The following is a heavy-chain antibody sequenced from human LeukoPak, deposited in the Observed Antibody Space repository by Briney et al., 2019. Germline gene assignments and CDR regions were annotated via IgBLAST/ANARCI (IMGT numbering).Heavy chain of an antibody. D-gene: IGHD4-23*01. V-gene: IGHV1-8*01. CDR1: GYTFSSYD. CDR2: MNPNSGNT. J-gene: IGHJ6*03. Sequence: ASVKVSCKASGYTFSSYDINWVRQATGQGLEWMGWMNPNSGNTGYAQKFQGRVTITRNTSISTAYMELSSLRSEDTAVYYCARGTRYYDSYYMDVWGKGTTVTVSS. CDR3: ARGTRYYDSYYMDV.